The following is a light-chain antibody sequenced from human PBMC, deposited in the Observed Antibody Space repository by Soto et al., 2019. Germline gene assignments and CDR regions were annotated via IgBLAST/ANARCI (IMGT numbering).Light chain of an antibody. CDR1: QSVSSN. J-gene: IGKJ1*01. CDR3: QQYNNWPPWT. V-gene: IGKV3-15*01. CDR2: GAS. Sequence: MTQYPATLSLSPGARATLSCRARQSVSSNLAWYQQKPGQAPRLLIYGASTRATGIPARLSGSGSGTEFTHTISSLQPEDFAVYYCQQYNNWPPWTFGQGTKVDIK.